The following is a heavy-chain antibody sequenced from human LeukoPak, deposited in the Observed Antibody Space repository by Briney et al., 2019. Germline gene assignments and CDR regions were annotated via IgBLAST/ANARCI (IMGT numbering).Heavy chain of an antibody. V-gene: IGHV4-59*01. D-gene: IGHD4-17*01. CDR1: GGSISSYY. CDR3: ARDLAVTTSDDAFDI. J-gene: IGHJ3*02. Sequence: PSETLSLTCTVSGGSISSYYWSWIRQPPGKGLEWIGYIYYSGSTNYNPSLKSRVTISVDTSKNQFSLKLSSVTAADTAVYYCARDLAVTTSDDAFDIWGQGTVVTVSS. CDR2: IYYSGST.